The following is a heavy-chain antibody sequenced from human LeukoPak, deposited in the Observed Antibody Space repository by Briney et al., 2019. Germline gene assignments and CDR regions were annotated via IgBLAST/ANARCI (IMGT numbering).Heavy chain of an antibody. CDR2: INHSGST. CDR1: GGSFSGYY. D-gene: IGHD3-3*01. J-gene: IGHJ6*02. CDR3: ARDGFRRDYYYYGMDV. Sequence: SETLSLTCAVYGGSFSGYYWSWIRQPPGKGLEWIGEINHSGSTNYNPSLKSRVTISVDTSKNQFSLKLSSVTAADTAVYYCARDGFRRDYYYYGMDVWGQGTTVTVSS. V-gene: IGHV4-34*01.